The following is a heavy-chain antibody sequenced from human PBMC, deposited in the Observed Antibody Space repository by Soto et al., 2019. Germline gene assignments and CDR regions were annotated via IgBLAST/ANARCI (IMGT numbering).Heavy chain of an antibody. D-gene: IGHD1-1*01. V-gene: IGHV3-74*01. J-gene: IGHJ3*01. Sequence: EVQLVESGRGLIQPGGSLRLSCAASGFTFSTYWMHWVRQAPGKGLVWVSRVNSDESVTSYADSVRGRFTISRDNAKNTLYLQMNSLRVEDTALYYCVRGSERWRNAFDVWGQGTMVTVSS. CDR1: GFTFSTYW. CDR2: VNSDESVT. CDR3: VRGSERWRNAFDV.